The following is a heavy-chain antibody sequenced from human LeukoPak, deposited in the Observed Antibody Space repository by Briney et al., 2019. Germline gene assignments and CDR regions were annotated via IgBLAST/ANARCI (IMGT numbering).Heavy chain of an antibody. D-gene: IGHD4-17*01. Sequence: GGSLRLSCAASGFTFDRFAMNWVRQAPGKGLEWVSVISGSGVSTNSADFVKGRFTISRDNAKNSLYLQMNSLRAEDTAVYYCARDIGPTTVPNWFDPWGQGTLVTVSS. V-gene: IGHV3-23*01. CDR3: ARDIGPTTVPNWFDP. CDR1: GFTFDRFA. CDR2: ISGSGVST. J-gene: IGHJ5*02.